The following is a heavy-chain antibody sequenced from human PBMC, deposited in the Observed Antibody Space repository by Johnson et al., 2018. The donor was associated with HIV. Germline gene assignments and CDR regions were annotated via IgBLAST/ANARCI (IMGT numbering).Heavy chain of an antibody. D-gene: IGHD6-13*01. CDR3: AKPRQPSDAFDI. CDR1: GFTFSSYG. CDR2: ISYDGSNK. J-gene: IGHJ3*02. Sequence: QVQLVESGGGVVQPGRSLRLSCAASGFTFSSYGMHWVRQAPGKGLEWVAVISYDGSNKYYADSVKGRFTISRDNSKNTLYLQMNSLRAEDTAVYYCAKPRQPSDAFDIWGQGTMVTVSS. V-gene: IGHV3-30*18.